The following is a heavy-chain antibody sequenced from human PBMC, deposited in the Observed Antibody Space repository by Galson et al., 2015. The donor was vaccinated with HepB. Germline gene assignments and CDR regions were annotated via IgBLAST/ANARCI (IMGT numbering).Heavy chain of an antibody. CDR3: ARGGYSYGKFDY. J-gene: IGHJ4*02. Sequence: KLQGRVTMTTDTSTSTAYMELTSLRSDDTAVYYCARGGYSYGKFDYWGQGTLVTVSS. D-gene: IGHD5-18*01. V-gene: IGHV1-18*01.